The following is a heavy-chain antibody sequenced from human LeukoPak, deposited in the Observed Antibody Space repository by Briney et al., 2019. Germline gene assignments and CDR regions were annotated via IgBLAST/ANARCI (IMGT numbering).Heavy chain of an antibody. CDR3: ATSLRHGYFDY. CDR2: FDPEDGET. Sequence: ASVNVSCTVSGYTLTELSMHWVRQAPGNGLEWMGGFDPEDGETIYAQTFQGRVTMTEDTSTDTAYMELSSLRSEDTAVYYCATSLRHGYFDYWGQGTLVTVSS. J-gene: IGHJ4*02. D-gene: IGHD4-17*01. V-gene: IGHV1-24*01. CDR1: GYTLTELS.